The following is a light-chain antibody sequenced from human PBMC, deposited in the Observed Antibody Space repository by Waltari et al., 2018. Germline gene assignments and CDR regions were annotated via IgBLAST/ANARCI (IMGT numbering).Light chain of an antibody. J-gene: IGLJ1*01. V-gene: IGLV2-14*01. CDR2: EVS. Sequence: QSALTQPASVSGSPGQSITISCTGTSSDVGGFNYVSWYQQYPGKAPKLMIFEVSNRPSGVSNRFSGSKSGNPASLTISGLQAEDEADYYCSSFTSSSVYVFGTGTKVTVL. CDR1: SSDVGGFNY. CDR3: SSFTSSSVYV.